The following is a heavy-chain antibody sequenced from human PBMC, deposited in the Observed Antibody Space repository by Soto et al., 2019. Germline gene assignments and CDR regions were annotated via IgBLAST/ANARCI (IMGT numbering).Heavy chain of an antibody. CDR2: ISSSSSYI. D-gene: IGHD6-13*01. CDR1: GFTLSSYS. Sequence: GGSLRLSCAASGFTLSSYSMNWVRQAPGKGLEWVSSISSSSSYIYYADSVKGRFTISRDNAKNSLYLQMNSLRAEDTAVYYCARDQAYSSSWRPLPNDYWGKGTLGTVSS. J-gene: IGHJ4*02. V-gene: IGHV3-21*01. CDR3: ARDQAYSSSWRPLPNDY.